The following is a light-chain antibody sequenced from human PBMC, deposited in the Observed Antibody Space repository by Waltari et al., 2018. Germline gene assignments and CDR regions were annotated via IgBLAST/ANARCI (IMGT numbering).Light chain of an antibody. CDR1: QSVASW. CDR2: KAS. Sequence: DIQMTQSPSTLSASVGDRVTITCRASQSVASWVAWYQQKPGKAPKLLIYKASTLESGVPSRCSGSGSGTEFTLSITSLQPDDFATYYCQQYNNNSPFAFGPGTRVDIK. V-gene: IGKV1-5*03. CDR3: QQYNNNSPFA. J-gene: IGKJ3*01.